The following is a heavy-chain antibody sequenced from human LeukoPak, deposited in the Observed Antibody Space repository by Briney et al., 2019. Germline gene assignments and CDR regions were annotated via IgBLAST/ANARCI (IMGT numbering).Heavy chain of an antibody. V-gene: IGHV1-69*13. Sequence: SVKISCKASGYTFTSYAISWVRQAPGQGLEWMGGIIPIFGTANYAQKFQGRVTITADESTSTAYMELSSLRSEDTAVYYCASLTTKELGFDPWGQGTLVTVSS. J-gene: IGHJ5*02. CDR3: ASLTTKELGFDP. D-gene: IGHD4-17*01. CDR2: IIPIFGTA. CDR1: GYTFTSYA.